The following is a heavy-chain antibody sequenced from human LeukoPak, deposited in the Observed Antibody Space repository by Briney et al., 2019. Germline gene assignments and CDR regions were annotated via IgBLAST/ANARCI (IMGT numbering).Heavy chain of an antibody. V-gene: IGHV1-69*13. Sequence: ASVKVSCKASGGTFSSYAISWVRQAPGQGLEWMRGIIPIFGTANYAQKFQGRVTITADESTSTAYMELSSLRSEDTAVYYCARGGRGSSWYYTLFDYWGQGTLVTVSS. D-gene: IGHD6-13*01. CDR3: ARGGRGSSWYYTLFDY. CDR2: IIPIFGTA. CDR1: GGTFSSYA. J-gene: IGHJ4*02.